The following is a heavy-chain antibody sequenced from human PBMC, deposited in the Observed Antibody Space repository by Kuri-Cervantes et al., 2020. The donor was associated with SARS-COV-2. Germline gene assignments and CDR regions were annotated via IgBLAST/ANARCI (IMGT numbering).Heavy chain of an antibody. CDR2: IKSKTDGGTT. CDR3: TTDQVAGSYCSSTSCYEDY. J-gene: IGHJ4*02. D-gene: IGHD2-2*01. CDR1: GFTFSNAW. Sequence: GGSLRLSCAASGFTFSNAWMSWVRQAPGKGLEWVGRIKSKTDGGTTDYAAPVKGRFTISRDDSKNTLYLQTNSLKTEDTAVYYCTTDQVAGSYCSSTSCYEDYWGQGTLVTVFS. V-gene: IGHV3-15*01.